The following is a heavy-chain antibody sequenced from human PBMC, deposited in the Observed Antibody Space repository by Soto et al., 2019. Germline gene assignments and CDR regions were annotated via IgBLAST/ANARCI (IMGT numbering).Heavy chain of an antibody. CDR2: ISSSGSTI. CDR3: ARFRRFWSGYPDAFDI. D-gene: IGHD3-3*01. J-gene: IGHJ3*02. CDR1: GFTFSSYE. Sequence: GSLRLSCAASGFTFSSYEMNWVRQAPGKGLEWVSYISSSGSTIYYADSVKGRFTISRDNAKNSLYLQMNSLRAEDTAVYYCARFRRFWSGYPDAFDIWGQGTMVTVSS. V-gene: IGHV3-48*03.